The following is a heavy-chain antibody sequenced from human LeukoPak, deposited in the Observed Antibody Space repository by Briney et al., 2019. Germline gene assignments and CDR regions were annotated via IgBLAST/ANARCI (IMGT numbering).Heavy chain of an antibody. CDR3: ARVPEGYSSGGSYYRKSVLPRPYYFDY. CDR1: GGSISSYY. V-gene: IGHV4-59*12. Sequence: PSETLSLTCTVSGGSISSYYWSWIRQPPGKGLEWIGYIYYSGSTNYNPSLKSRVTISVDTSKNQFSLKLSSVTAADTAVYYCARVPEGYSSGGSYYRKSVLPRPYYFDYWGQGTLVTVSS. D-gene: IGHD1-26*01. CDR2: IYYSGST. J-gene: IGHJ4*02.